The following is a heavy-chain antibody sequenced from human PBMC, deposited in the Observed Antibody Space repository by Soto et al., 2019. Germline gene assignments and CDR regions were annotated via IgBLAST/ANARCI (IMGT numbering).Heavy chain of an antibody. CDR2: INPSGGST. CDR1: GYTFTSYY. CDR3: ARDASNCTIGVYYTHTWFDT. D-gene: IGHD2-8*01. Sequence: ASVKVSCKASGYTFTSYYMHWVRQAPGQGLEWMGIINPSGGSTSYAQKFQGRVTMTRDTSTSTVYMELSSLRSEDTAVYYCARDASNCTIGVYYTHTWFDTWAQGTLLPVSS. V-gene: IGHV1-46*03. J-gene: IGHJ5*02.